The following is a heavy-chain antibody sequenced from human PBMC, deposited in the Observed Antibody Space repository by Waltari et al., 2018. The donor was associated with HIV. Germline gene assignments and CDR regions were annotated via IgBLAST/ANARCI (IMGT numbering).Heavy chain of an antibody. CDR2: IYPGDSET. J-gene: IGHJ3*02. D-gene: IGHD6-13*01. CDR3: VRQDPTLGYSSSRWDAFDI. Sequence: EVQLVQSGAEVKKPGESLKISCKGSGYSFTSYWIGWVRQMPGKGREWMWFIYPGDSETRYGRSFKGQVTISADKSISTAYLQLSSLKASDTAMYYCVRQDPTLGYSSSRWDAFDIWGQGTMVTVSS. V-gene: IGHV5-51*01. CDR1: GYSFTSYW.